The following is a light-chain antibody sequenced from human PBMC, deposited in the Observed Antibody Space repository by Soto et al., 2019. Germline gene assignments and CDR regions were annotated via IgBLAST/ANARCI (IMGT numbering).Light chain of an antibody. J-gene: IGKJ1*01. CDR2: DAS. CDR3: QQYNSYPWT. V-gene: IGKV1-5*01. CDR1: QTISSW. Sequence: DIQMTQSPSTLSASVGDRVTISCRASQTISSWLAWYQQKPGKAPKLLIYDASSLESGVPSRLSGSGSGTEFTLTISSLQPDDFATYYCQQYNSYPWTFVQGTKVEIK.